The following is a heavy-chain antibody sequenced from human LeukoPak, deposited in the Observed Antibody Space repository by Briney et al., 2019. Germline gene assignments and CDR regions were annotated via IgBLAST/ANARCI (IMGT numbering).Heavy chain of an antibody. CDR1: GYTFTGYY. V-gene: IGHV1-18*04. J-gene: IGHJ4*02. CDR2: ISAYNGNT. D-gene: IGHD2-21*01. Sequence: ASVKVSCKASGYTFTGYYMHWVRQAPGQGLEWMGWISAYNGNTSYAQKLQGRVTMTTDTSTSTAYMELRSLRSDDTAVYYCARDGGPCGGDCYGYWGQGTLVTVSS. CDR3: ARDGGPCGGDCYGY.